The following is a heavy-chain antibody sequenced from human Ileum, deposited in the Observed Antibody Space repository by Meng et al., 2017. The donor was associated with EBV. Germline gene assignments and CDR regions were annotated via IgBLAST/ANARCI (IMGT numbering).Heavy chain of an antibody. D-gene: IGHD3-16*01. CDR3: AYYRVGRGGVGS. J-gene: IGHJ4*02. V-gene: IGHV4-61*01. Sequence: QVQLQGSGPGSVKPSETLSPTFSVSGGSVSSDSYHWSWIRQSPGRGLEWIGHTYGSDINYSPSFQSRVTISIDTAKNQLFLKLTSVTAADTAMYYCAYYRVGRGGVGSWGQGTLVTVSS. CDR2: TYGSDI. CDR1: GGSVSSDSYH.